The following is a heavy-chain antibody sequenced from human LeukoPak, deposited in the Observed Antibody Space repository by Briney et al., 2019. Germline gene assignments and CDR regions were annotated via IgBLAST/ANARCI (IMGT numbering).Heavy chain of an antibody. J-gene: IGHJ3*02. CDR1: GGSFSGYY. D-gene: IGHD1-1*01. CDR2: IYYSGST. Sequence: PSETLSLTCAVYGGSFSGYYWSRIRQPPGKGLEWIGYIYYSGSTNYNPSLKSRVTISVDTSKNQFSLKLSSVTAADTAVYYCARGDVQYTDAFDIWGQGTMLTVSS. V-gene: IGHV4-59*01. CDR3: ARGDVQYTDAFDI.